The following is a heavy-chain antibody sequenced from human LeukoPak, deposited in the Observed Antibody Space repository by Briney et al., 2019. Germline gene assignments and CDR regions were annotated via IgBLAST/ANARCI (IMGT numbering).Heavy chain of an antibody. CDR3: ARAGYYDSSGYYHPFDC. CDR2: VNPNSSGT. V-gene: IGHV1-2*02. CDR1: GYTFTGYY. Sequence: ASVKVSCKASGYTFTGYYIHWVRQAPGQGLEWMGWVNPNSSGTNYAQNFQGRVTMTRDTSISTAYMELSRLTSDDTAVYYCARAGYYDSSGYYHPFDCWGQGILVTVSS. J-gene: IGHJ4*02. D-gene: IGHD3-22*01.